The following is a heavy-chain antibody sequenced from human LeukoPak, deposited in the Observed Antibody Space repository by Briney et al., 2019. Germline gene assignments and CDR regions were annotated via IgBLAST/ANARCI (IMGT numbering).Heavy chain of an antibody. Sequence: GGSLRLSCAASVFNFKNYWMHWVRQAPWKGLEWVSRIINDGSSTTYADSVKGRFTISRDNAKGTLYLQMNSLRVEDTAVYYCARVADGDKYGGRDYWGQGALVIVSS. V-gene: IGHV3-74*01. D-gene: IGHD5-24*01. CDR1: VFNFKNYW. J-gene: IGHJ4*02. CDR3: ARVADGDKYGGRDY. CDR2: IINDGSST.